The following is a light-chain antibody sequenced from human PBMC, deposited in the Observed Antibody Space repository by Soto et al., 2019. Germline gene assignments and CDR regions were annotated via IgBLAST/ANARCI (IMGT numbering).Light chain of an antibody. CDR1: SSDVGAYNY. CDR2: EVS. Sequence: QSVLTQPPSASGSPGQSVTISCTGTSSDVGAYNYVSWYQQLPGKAPKLIIYEVSKRPSGVPDRFSGSKSGNTASLTVSGLQAEDEADYYCTSYAGTYSGFYVFGTGTKLTVL. J-gene: IGLJ1*01. V-gene: IGLV2-8*01. CDR3: TSYAGTYSGFYV.